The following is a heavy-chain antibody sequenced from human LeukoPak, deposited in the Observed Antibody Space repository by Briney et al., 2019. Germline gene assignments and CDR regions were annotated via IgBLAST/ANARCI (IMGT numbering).Heavy chain of an antibody. CDR3: AKSYKVIVEGYKSGYYFDY. CDR2: ISANGINT. Sequence: PGGTLRLSCAASGFSFSIYGMSWVRQAPGKGLHWLSAISANGINTYYADSVKGRFTISRDNSQNTLYLHMHSLRADDTALYYCAKSYKVIVEGYKSGYYFDYWGQGTLVTVSS. CDR1: GFSFSIYG. V-gene: IGHV3-23*01. J-gene: IGHJ4*02. D-gene: IGHD3-22*01.